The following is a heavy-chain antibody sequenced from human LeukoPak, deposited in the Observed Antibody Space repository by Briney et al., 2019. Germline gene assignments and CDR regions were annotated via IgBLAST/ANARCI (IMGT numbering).Heavy chain of an antibody. Sequence: SETLSLTCTVSGYSISSGYYWGWIRQPPGKGLEWIVSFYRSGSTYYNPSLRSRVTISVDTSKNQFSLKLSSVTAADTAVYYCARDLKRVQFDLWGRGTLVTVSS. J-gene: IGHJ2*01. V-gene: IGHV4-38-2*02. CDR2: FYRSGST. D-gene: IGHD4/OR15-4a*01. CDR3: ARDLKRVQFDL. CDR1: GYSISSGYY.